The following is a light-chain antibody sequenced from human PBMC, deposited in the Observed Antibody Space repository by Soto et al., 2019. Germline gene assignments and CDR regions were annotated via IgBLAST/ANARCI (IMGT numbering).Light chain of an antibody. CDR2: EVT. Sequence: QSALTRPASVSGSPGQSITIPCTGTSGDVGSYNLVSWYQRHPGKAPKLLIYEVTERPSGVSNRFSGSKSGSTASLTISGLQPEDEADYYCSAYKSSNKFCVLGTGIKVTVL. CDR1: SGDVGSYNL. V-gene: IGLV2-14*02. J-gene: IGLJ1*01. CDR3: SAYKSSNKFCV.